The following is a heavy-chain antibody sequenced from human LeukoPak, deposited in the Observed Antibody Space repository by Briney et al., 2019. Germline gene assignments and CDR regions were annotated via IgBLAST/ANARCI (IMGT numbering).Heavy chain of an antibody. CDR2: IIPIFGTA. Sequence: EASVKVSCKASGGTFSSYAISWVRQAPGQGLEWMGGIIPIFGTANYAQKFQGRVTITADESTSTAYMELSSLRSEDTAVYYCARVPPLLWFGEGGYYFDYWGQGTPVTVSS. D-gene: IGHD3-10*01. J-gene: IGHJ4*02. CDR1: GGTFSSYA. CDR3: ARVPPLLWFGEGGYYFDY. V-gene: IGHV1-69*01.